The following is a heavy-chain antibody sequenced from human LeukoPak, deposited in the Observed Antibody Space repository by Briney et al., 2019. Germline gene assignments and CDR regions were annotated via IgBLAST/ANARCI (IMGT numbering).Heavy chain of an antibody. V-gene: IGHV3-30-3*01. CDR2: ISYDGSNK. CDR3: ARDSPYSSSWYAIGY. D-gene: IGHD6-13*01. CDR1: GFTFSSYA. Sequence: QTGGSLRLSCAASGFTFSSYAMHWVRQAPGKGLEWVAVISYDGSNKYYADSVKGRFTISRDNSKNTLYLQMNSLRAEDTAVYYCARDSPYSSSWYAIGYWGQGTLVTVSS. J-gene: IGHJ4*02.